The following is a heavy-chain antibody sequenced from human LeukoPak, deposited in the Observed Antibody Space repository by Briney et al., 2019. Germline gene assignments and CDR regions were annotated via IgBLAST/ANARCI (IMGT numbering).Heavy chain of an antibody. Sequence: SETLSLTCTVSFGSVTNSLYYWGWIRQPPGRGLEWVGNVYYTGKTYFNPSLKSRLTISVDASHNQFSLKLSSVTAADTAVYYCARGGYSDSSGYSIYDFDYWGQGTLVTVSS. CDR2: VYYTGKT. J-gene: IGHJ4*02. CDR3: ARGGYSDSSGYSIYDFDY. D-gene: IGHD3-22*01. CDR1: FGSVTNSLYY. V-gene: IGHV4-39*01.